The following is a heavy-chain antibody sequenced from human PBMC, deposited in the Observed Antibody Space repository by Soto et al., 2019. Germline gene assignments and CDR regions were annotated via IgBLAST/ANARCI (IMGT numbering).Heavy chain of an antibody. D-gene: IGHD5-12*01. CDR1: GGTFSSYA. J-gene: IGHJ6*02. CDR2: IIPIFGTA. Sequence: QVQLVQSGAEVKKPGSSVKVSCKASGGTFSSYAISWVRQAPGQGLEWMGGIIPIFGTANYAQKFQGRVTITANEPTSTAYKGRSSLRSEDTAVYYCARHIVAMGYYYGMDVWGQGTTVTVSS. V-gene: IGHV1-69*12. CDR3: ARHIVAMGYYYGMDV.